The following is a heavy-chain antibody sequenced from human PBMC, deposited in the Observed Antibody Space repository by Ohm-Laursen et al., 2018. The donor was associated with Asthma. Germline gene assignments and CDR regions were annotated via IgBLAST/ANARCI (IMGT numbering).Heavy chain of an antibody. V-gene: IGHV3-33*01. CDR2: IWYDGSNK. CDR1: GFTFSSYG. J-gene: IGHJ6*02. Sequence: SLRLSCAASGFTFSSYGMHWVRQAPGKGLEWVAVIWYDGSNKYYADSVKGRFTISRDNSKNTLYLQMNSLRAEDTAVYYCARLSAGFLEPRSYGMDVWGQGTTVTVSS. D-gene: IGHD3-3*01. CDR3: ARLSAGFLEPRSYGMDV.